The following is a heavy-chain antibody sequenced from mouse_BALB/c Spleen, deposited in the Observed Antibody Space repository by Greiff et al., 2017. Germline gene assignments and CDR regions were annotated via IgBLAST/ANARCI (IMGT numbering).Heavy chain of an antibody. CDR2: ISYDGSN. CDR1: GYSITSGYY. V-gene: IGHV3-6*02. D-gene: IGHD2-1*01. Sequence: VQLKESGPGLVKPSQSLSLTCSVTGYSITSGYYWNWIRQFPGNKLEWMGYISYDGSNNYNPSLKNRISITRDTSKNQFFLKLNAVTTEDTATYYGARDDGNYGEDGGQGTTRTGSS. CDR3: ARDDGNYGED. J-gene: IGHJ2*01.